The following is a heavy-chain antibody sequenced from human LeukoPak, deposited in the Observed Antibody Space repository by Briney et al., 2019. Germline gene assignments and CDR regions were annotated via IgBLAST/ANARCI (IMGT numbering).Heavy chain of an antibody. CDR1: GFTFTSYS. CDR3: AKGGKWDVTPFDY. D-gene: IGHD1-26*01. J-gene: IGHJ4*02. V-gene: IGHV3-23*01. Sequence: GGYPRLSCAASGFTFTSYSMNWVRQAPGKGLEWVSTISGGGGSTYYADSVKGRFTISRDNSKDTLYLQVNSVRAEDTAVYYCAKGGKWDVTPFDYWGQGTLVTVSS. CDR2: ISGGGGST.